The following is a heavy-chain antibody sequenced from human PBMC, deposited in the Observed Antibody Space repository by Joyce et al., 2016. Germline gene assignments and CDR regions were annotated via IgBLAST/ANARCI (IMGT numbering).Heavy chain of an antibody. D-gene: IGHD3-22*01. CDR3: ARTDSSGYYSLDY. J-gene: IGHJ4*02. V-gene: IGHV3-30-3*01. Sequence: QVQLVESGGGVVQPGRSLRLSCAASGFTFTDYAMHWARQAPGKGVEWVAIISDDGSNNDFADSVNGRFTISRDNSKNTLYLQMNRLRAEDTAVYYCARTDSSGYYSLDYWGQGTLVTVSS. CDR1: GFTFTDYA. CDR2: ISDDGSNN.